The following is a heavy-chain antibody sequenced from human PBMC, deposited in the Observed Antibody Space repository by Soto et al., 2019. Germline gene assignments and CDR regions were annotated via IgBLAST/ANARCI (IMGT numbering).Heavy chain of an antibody. CDR2: ISRSSSTI. V-gene: IGHV3-48*01. J-gene: IGHJ4*02. CDR3: ARWGIAAGDY. D-gene: IGHD6-13*01. Sequence: PGGSLRLSCAVSGFTLSSYSMNWVRQAPGKGLEWVSYISRSSSTIYYADSVKGRFTISRDNSKNTLYLQMNSLRAEDTAVYYCARWGIAAGDYWGQGTLVTVSS. CDR1: GFTLSSYS.